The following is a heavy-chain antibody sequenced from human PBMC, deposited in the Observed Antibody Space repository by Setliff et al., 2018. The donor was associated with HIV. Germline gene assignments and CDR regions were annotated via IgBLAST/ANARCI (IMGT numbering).Heavy chain of an antibody. CDR2: ISAYNGNT. CDR3: ARDGEYSGSPLDFYYRGMDV. V-gene: IGHV1-18*01. J-gene: IGHJ6*02. D-gene: IGHD1-26*01. CDR1: DYTFTAYG. Sequence: GASVKVSCKASDYTFTAYGISWVRQAPGQGLELMGWISAYNGNTKYARKFQHRVTMTTDTSTTTAYMELRSLTSDDAAVYYCARDGEYSGSPLDFYYRGMDVWGQGTTVTVSS.